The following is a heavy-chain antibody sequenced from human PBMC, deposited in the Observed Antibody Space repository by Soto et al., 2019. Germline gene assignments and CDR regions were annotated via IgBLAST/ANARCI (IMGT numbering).Heavy chain of an antibody. Sequence: QVQLQESGPGLVKPSGTLSLTCAVSGGSISSSNWWSWVRQPPGKGLEWIGEIYHSGSTNYNPSRKSRVTIPVDKSKNQFSLKLSSVTAADTAVYYCASLLVSQPGSSGKRGYWGQGTLVTVSS. D-gene: IGHD3-10*01. CDR1: GGSISSSNW. J-gene: IGHJ4*02. CDR2: IYHSGST. V-gene: IGHV4-4*02. CDR3: ASLLVSQPGSSGKRGY.